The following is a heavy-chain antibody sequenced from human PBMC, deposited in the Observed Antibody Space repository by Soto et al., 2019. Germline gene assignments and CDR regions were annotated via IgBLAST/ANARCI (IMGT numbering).Heavy chain of an antibody. V-gene: IGHV1-18*01. Sequence: ASVKVSCKASGYTFTSYGISWVRQAPGQGLEWKGWISAYNGNTNYAQKLQGRVTMTTDTSTSTAYMELRSLRSDDTAVYYCARDTPRDYDILTGYSIYYYCYGMDVWGQGTTVTVSS. CDR2: ISAYNGNT. CDR3: ARDTPRDYDILTGYSIYYYCYGMDV. J-gene: IGHJ6*02. D-gene: IGHD3-9*01. CDR1: GYTFTSYG.